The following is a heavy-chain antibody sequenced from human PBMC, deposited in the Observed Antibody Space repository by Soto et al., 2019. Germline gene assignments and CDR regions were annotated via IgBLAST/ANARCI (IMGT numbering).Heavy chain of an antibody. D-gene: IGHD3-10*01. V-gene: IGHV4-39*01. CDR1: GGSISSSSYY. CDR3: ARSYYYGSGSYYFYYYYYGMDV. J-gene: IGHJ6*02. Sequence: SETLSLTCTVSGGSISSSSYYWGWIRQPPGKGLEWIGSIYYSGSTYYNPSLKSRVTISVDTSKNQFSLKLSSVTAADTAVYYCARSYYYGSGSYYFYYYYYGMDVWGQGT. CDR2: IYYSGST.